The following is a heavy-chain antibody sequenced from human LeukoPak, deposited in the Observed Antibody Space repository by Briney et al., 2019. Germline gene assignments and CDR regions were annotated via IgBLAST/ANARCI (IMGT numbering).Heavy chain of an antibody. J-gene: IGHJ4*02. Sequence: SETLSLTCAVYGGSFSAHYWGWIRQPPGKGLEWIGNTYYTGSTYYNPSLRSRVTMSVDTSKNQFSLKMSSVTAADTAVYYCARLSKGRYFDYIFDHWGQGTVVTVSS. V-gene: IGHV4-34*01. CDR2: TYYTGST. CDR3: ARLSKGRYFDYIFDH. D-gene: IGHD3-9*01. CDR1: GGSFSAHY.